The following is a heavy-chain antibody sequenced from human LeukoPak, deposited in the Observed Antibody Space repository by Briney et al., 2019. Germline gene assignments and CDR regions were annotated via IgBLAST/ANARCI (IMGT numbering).Heavy chain of an antibody. CDR1: GYTFTSYG. J-gene: IGHJ5*02. CDR3: ARVGRDCRDTRCTWSDWLDP. D-gene: IGHD2-2*01. Sequence: GASVKVSCKASGYTFTSYGISWVRQAPGQGLEWMGWISGYNDNPHYAQSFQGRVTMTTDTSSSTAYMELRSLGSDDTAVYYCARVGRDCRDTRCTWSDWLDPWGQGTLVTVSS. CDR2: ISGYNDNP. V-gene: IGHV1-18*01.